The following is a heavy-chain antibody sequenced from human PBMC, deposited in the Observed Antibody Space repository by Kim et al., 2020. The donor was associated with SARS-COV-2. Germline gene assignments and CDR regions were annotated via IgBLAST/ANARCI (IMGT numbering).Heavy chain of an antibody. Sequence: SETLSLTFTVSGGSISSDYWSWIRQPPGKGLEWIGYIYYSGSTNYNPSLKSRVTISVDMPKNQFSLKLSSVTAADTAVYYCARSALFRTFDIWGQGTKVTVSS. V-gene: IGHV4-59*08. CDR1: GGSISSDY. CDR2: IYYSGST. CDR3: ARSALFRTFDI. J-gene: IGHJ3*02. D-gene: IGHD2-21*01.